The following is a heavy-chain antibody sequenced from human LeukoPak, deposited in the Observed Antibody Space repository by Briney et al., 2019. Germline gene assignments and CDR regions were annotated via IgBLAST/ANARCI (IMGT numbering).Heavy chain of an antibody. CDR2: IIPIFGTA. CDR3: ARGYYDSSGYYAFQH. V-gene: IGHV1-69*13. D-gene: IGHD3-22*01. Sequence: SVKVSCKASGYTFTSYYMQWVRQAPGQGLEWMGGIIPIFGTANYAQKFQGRVTITADESTSTAYMELSSLRSEDTAVYYCARGYYDSSGYYAFQHWGQGTLVTVSS. J-gene: IGHJ1*01. CDR1: GYTFTSYY.